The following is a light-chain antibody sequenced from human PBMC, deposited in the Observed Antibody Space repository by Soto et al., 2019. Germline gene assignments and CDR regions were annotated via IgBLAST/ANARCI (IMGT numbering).Light chain of an antibody. V-gene: IGKV3-15*01. Sequence: EIEMRQCPAPLSLSAGERATLSCRASQTIDNTLAWYQRKPGQAPRLLIYDASTRATGVPARFSGSGSGTDFTLTISSLQSEDFAAYYCQHYNYWPYTFGQGTKVDIK. CDR2: DAS. J-gene: IGKJ2*01. CDR3: QHYNYWPYT. CDR1: QTIDNT.